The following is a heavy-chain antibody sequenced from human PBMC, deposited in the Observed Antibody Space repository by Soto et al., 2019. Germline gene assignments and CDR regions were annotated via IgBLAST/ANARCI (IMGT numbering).Heavy chain of an antibody. D-gene: IGHD6-6*01. Sequence: ESGGGLVKPGGSLRLSCAASGFTFSNAWMSWVRQAPGKGLEWVSAISGSGGSTYYADSVKGRFTISRDNSKNTLYLQMNSLRAEDTAVYYCAKDLGSSSEGGYFDYWGQGTLVTVSS. CDR1: GFTFSNAW. V-gene: IGHV3-23*01. CDR3: AKDLGSSSEGGYFDY. J-gene: IGHJ4*02. CDR2: ISGSGGST.